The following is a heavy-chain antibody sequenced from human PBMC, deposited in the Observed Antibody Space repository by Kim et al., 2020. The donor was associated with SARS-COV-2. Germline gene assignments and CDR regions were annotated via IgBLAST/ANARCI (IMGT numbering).Heavy chain of an antibody. Sequence: TNYSPSFQGHVTISADKSISTAYLQWSSLKASDTAMYYCASGYNYRGFDYWGQGTLVTVSS. V-gene: IGHV5-10-1*01. J-gene: IGHJ4*02. D-gene: IGHD1-20*01. CDR2: T. CDR3: ASGYNYRGFDY.